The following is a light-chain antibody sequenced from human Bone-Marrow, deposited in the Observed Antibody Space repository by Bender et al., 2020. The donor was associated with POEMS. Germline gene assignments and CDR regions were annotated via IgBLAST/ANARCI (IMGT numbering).Light chain of an antibody. V-gene: IGLV1-44*01. CDR1: SSNIGAHA. CDR2: SSH. Sequence: QSVLTQPPSASGTPGQRVTISCSGGSSNIGAHAVNWYQHLPGTAPKLLIYSSHRRPSEVPDRFSGSRSGTSASLAISGLQAIDEADYYCQAWDSSTGDVFGTGTKVTVL. CDR3: QAWDSSTGDV. J-gene: IGLJ1*01.